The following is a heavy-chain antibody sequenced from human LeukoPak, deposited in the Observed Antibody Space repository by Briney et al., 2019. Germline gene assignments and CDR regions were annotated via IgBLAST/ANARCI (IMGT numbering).Heavy chain of an antibody. D-gene: IGHD3-3*01. Sequence: ASVKVSCKASGYTFTSYGISWVRQAPGQGLEWMGWISAYNGNTNYAQKLQGRVTMTTDTSTSTAYMELRSLRSDDTAVYYCARDPTGDFWSGYPRWFDPWGQGTLVTVSS. J-gene: IGHJ5*02. CDR2: ISAYNGNT. V-gene: IGHV1-18*01. CDR3: ARDPTGDFWSGYPRWFDP. CDR1: GYTFTSYG.